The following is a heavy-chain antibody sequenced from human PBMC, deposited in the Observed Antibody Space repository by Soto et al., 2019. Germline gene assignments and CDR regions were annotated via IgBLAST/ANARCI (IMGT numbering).Heavy chain of an antibody. CDR3: VRLQGYCITTSRDGHHAMDV. D-gene: IGHD2-2*01. Sequence: ASQTMCHPCTVSGDTISTNSYSRCLIRQHTGQGLERIGLFYYSRSTHYNPSLKSRLTVSVDTSKNQFSLKVSSVTAADTDVYYCVRLQGYCITTSRDGHHAMDVWGKGTTVTVSS. J-gene: IGHJ6*04. CDR2: FYYSRST. CDR1: GDTISTNSYS. V-gene: IGHV4-39*01.